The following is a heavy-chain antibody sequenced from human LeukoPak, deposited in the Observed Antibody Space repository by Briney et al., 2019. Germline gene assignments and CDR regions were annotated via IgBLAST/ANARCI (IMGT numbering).Heavy chain of an antibody. CDR2: IKSRGGT. J-gene: IGHJ3*02. Sequence: GGSLKLSWAASDFNVRGNDMTWVRQAPGKGLDWLSVIKSRGGTYYAGAVKGRFTSSRYNTKNALYLKMNSLRAEDTAIYYCARDSTRSAFDIWGQGKMVTVSS. V-gene: IGHV3-53*01. CDR3: ARDSTRSAFDI. CDR1: DFNVRGND.